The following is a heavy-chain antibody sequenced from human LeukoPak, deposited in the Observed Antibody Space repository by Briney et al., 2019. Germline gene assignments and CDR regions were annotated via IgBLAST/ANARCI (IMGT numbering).Heavy chain of an antibody. CDR1: GGSLRTSNYY. Sequence: NLSETLSLTCTVSGGSLRTSNYYWGWVRQPPGKGLEWIGSIYYSGTTYFDPSLKSRVTISVDTSNNQFSLKLSSVTAADTAVYFCARTVAAALIFDSWGQGTLLTVSS. J-gene: IGHJ4*02. CDR2: IYYSGTT. V-gene: IGHV4-39*01. D-gene: IGHD2-15*01. CDR3: ARTVAAALIFDS.